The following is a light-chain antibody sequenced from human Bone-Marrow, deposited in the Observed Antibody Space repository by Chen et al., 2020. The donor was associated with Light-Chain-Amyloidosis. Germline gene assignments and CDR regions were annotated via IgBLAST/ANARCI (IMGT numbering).Light chain of an antibody. CDR3: PVWGRSSDRPV. J-gene: IGLJ3*02. CDR2: DDS. CDR1: NIGSTS. V-gene: IGLV3-21*02. Sequence: SYVLTQPSSVSVAPGQTATIACGGNNIGSTSVHWYQQTPGQAPLLVVYDDSDRPSGIPERLSWSNSGNTATLTISRVEGGDEGGYYWPVWGRSSDRPVFGGGTKLTVL.